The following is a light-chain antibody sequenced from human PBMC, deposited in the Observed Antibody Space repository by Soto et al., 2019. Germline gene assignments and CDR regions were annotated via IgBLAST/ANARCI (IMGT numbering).Light chain of an antibody. J-gene: IGLJ2*01. CDR1: SSDVGGYNY. Sequence: QSVLTQPASVSGSPGQWITISCTGTSSDVGGYNYVSWYQHHPDKAPKLMIYDVNNRPSGVSNRFSGSKSGNTASLTICGLQAEDEAAYYCSSYSSSSTRLVFGGGTKLTVL. CDR2: DVN. V-gene: IGLV2-14*03. CDR3: SSYSSSSTRLV.